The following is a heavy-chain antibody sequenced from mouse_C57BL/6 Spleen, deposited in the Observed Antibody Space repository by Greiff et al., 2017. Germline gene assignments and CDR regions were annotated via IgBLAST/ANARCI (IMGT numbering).Heavy chain of an antibody. CDR1: GYTFTSYW. D-gene: IGHD2-5*01. Sequence: VQLQQPGAELVKPGASVKLSCKASGYTFTSYWMHWVKQRPGQGLEWIGMIHPNSGSTNYNEKFKSKATLTVDKSSSTAYMQLSSLTSEDSAVYYCASLSYYSNYGGYFDYWGQGTTLTVSS. V-gene: IGHV1-64*01. J-gene: IGHJ2*01. CDR2: IHPNSGST. CDR3: ASLSYYSNYGGYFDY.